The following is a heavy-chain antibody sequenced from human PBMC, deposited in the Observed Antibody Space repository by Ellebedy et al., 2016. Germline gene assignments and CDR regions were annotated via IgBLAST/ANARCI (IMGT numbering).Heavy chain of an antibody. V-gene: IGHV4-39*07. CDR2: IYYSGST. J-gene: IGHJ3*02. Sequence: WIRQPPGKGLEWIGSIYYSGSTYYNPSLKSRVTISVDTSKNQFSLKLSSVTAADTAVYYCAKWNGNLNAFDIWGQGTMVTVSS. CDR3: AKWNGNLNAFDI. D-gene: IGHD1-1*01.